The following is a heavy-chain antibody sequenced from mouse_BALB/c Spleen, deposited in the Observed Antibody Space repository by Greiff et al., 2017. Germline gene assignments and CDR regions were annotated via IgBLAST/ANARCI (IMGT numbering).Heavy chain of an antibody. CDR2: ISDGGSYT. J-gene: IGHJ4*01. Sequence: EVMLVESGGGLVKPGGSLKLSCAASGFTFSDYYMYWVRQTPEKRLEWVATISDGGSYTYYPDSVKGRFTISRDNAKNNLYLQMSSLKSEDTAMYYCAREDDGYYGDYAMDYWGQGTSVTVSS. V-gene: IGHV5-4*02. D-gene: IGHD2-3*01. CDR1: GFTFSDYY. CDR3: AREDDGYYGDYAMDY.